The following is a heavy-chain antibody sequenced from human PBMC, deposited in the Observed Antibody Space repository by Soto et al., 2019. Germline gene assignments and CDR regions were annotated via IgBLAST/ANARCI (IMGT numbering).Heavy chain of an antibody. J-gene: IGHJ4*02. Sequence: QVQLVESGGGVVQSGRSLRLSCTASGFTFSNYGIHWVRQAPGKGLEWMAVISYDGNSKYHADSVKGRFTISRDNSNNTVYLQKNSLRAEDTAVYYFANFVTDGFYDFESGEHDLDYWGQGTRVTVSS. CDR2: ISYDGNSK. V-gene: IGHV3-30*18. CDR1: GFTFSNYG. D-gene: IGHD3-3*01. CDR3: ANFVTDGFYDFESGEHDLDY.